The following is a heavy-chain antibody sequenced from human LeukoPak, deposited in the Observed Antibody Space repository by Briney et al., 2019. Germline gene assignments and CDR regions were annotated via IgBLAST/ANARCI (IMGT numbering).Heavy chain of an antibody. J-gene: IGHJ4*02. CDR3: ARDSAYDFWSVYFDY. Sequence: PGGSLRLSCAASGFTFDDYGMSWVRQAPGKGLEWVSGINWNGGSTGYADSVKGRFTISRDNAKNSLYLQMNSLRAEDTALYYCARDSAYDFWSVYFDYWGQGTLVTASS. V-gene: IGHV3-20*04. CDR1: GFTFDDYG. CDR2: INWNGGST. D-gene: IGHD3-3*01.